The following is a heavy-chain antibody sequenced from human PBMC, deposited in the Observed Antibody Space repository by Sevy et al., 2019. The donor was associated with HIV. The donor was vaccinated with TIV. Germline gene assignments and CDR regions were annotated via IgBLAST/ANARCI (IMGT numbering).Heavy chain of an antibody. CDR3: AASRSGYFDSSGYYIY. CDR1: GYSFTSHW. Sequence: GESLKISCKGSGYSFTSHWIGWVRHMPGKGLEWMGIIYPDDSDTRYSPSFQGQVTFSADKSISTAYLQWSSLKASDTAMYYCAASRSGYFDSSGYYIYWGQGTLVTVSS. V-gene: IGHV5-51*01. CDR2: IYPDDSDT. J-gene: IGHJ4*02. D-gene: IGHD3-22*01.